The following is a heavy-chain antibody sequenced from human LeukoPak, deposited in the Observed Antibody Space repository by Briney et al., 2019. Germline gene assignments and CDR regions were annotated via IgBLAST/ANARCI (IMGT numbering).Heavy chain of an antibody. Sequence: SETLSLTCAAYGGSFSGYYWSWIRQPPGKGLEWIGEINHSGSTNYNPSLKSRVTISVDTSKNQFSLKLSSVTAADTAVYYCARGRFGKGGYCSSTSCTYFDYWGQGTLVTVSS. J-gene: IGHJ4*02. CDR1: GGSFSGYY. V-gene: IGHV4-34*01. CDR2: INHSGST. D-gene: IGHD2-2*03. CDR3: ARGRFGKGGYCSSTSCTYFDY.